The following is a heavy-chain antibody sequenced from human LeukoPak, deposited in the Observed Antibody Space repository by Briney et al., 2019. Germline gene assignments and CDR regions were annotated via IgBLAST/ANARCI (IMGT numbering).Heavy chain of an antibody. CDR2: IDPRDSYT. D-gene: IGHD4-17*01. CDR3: ATGASKVTTYFAHS. V-gene: IGHV5-10-1*01. CDR1: GYSFTNYW. Sequence: GESLKISCKAPGYSFTNYWISWVRQMPGKGLEWMGRIDPRDSYTRYSPSFEGHVTISVDKSISSAFLQWNSLKASDSAMYYCATGASKVTTYFAHSWGQGAQVAVSS. J-gene: IGHJ1*01.